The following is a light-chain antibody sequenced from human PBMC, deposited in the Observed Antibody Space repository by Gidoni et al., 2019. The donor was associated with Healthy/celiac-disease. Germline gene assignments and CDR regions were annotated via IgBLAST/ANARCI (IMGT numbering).Light chain of an antibody. CDR3: QVWESSSDNHVV. CDR1: NIGSKS. J-gene: IGLJ2*01. Sequence: SYALTQPPPLSVAPRMTARITCGGINIGSKSVHWYLQKPGQAPVLVIYYATEPPSGTPERFAGSNSGNTATLTISRVEGGEEADDYCQVWESSSDNHVVFGGGTKLTVL. V-gene: IGLV3-21*01. CDR2: YAT.